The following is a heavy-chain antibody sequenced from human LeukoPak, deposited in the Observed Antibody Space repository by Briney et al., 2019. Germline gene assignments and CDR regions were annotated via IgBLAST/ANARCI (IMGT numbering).Heavy chain of an antibody. CDR1: GFTFSSYA. CDR2: ISGSGGST. Sequence: GGSLRLSCAASGFTFSSYAMSWVRQAPGKGLEWVSAISGSGGSTYYADSVKGRFTISRDNSKNTLYLQMYSLRAEDTAVYYCAKGWYGGNSRMYGCFDYWGQGTLVTVSS. CDR3: AKGWYGGNSRMYGCFDY. D-gene: IGHD4-23*01. V-gene: IGHV3-23*01. J-gene: IGHJ4*02.